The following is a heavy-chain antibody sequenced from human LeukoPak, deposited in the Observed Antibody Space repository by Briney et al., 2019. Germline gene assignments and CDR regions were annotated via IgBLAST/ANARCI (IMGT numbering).Heavy chain of an antibody. D-gene: IGHD2-2*02. CDR1: GYTFTGYY. J-gene: IGHJ3*02. CDR2: INPNSGGT. V-gene: IGHV1-2*02. CDR3: AREMRYCSSTSCYTREVAFDI. Sequence: ASVKVSCKASGYTFTGYYMHWVRQAPGQGLEWMGWINPNSGGTNYAQKFQGRVTMTRDTSISTAYMELSRLRSDDTAVYYCAREMRYCSSTSCYTREVAFDIWGQGTMVTVSS.